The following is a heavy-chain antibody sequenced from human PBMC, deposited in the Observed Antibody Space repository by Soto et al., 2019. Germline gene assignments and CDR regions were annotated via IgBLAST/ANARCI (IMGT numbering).Heavy chain of an antibody. CDR2: TNGNLGTG. CDR3: ARRSSHGYFRYSDI. Sequence: QVQLVQSGAEVKKPGSSVKVSCKASGGTFSSYPISWVRQAPGQGLEWMGGTNGNLGTGNYAQKFQGRLTITTDKSTTTASMELSSLRSENTAAYYCARRSSHGYFRYSDIWGQGTPVTVSS. J-gene: IGHJ4*02. CDR1: GGTFSSYP. D-gene: IGHD2-15*01. V-gene: IGHV1-69*06.